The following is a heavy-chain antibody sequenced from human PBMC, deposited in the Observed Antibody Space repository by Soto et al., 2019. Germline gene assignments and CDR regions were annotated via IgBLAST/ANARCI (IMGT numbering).Heavy chain of an antibody. Sequence: SETLSLTCSVSNYSINSVFFWGWIRQPPGKGLEWIWSIFHTGDTYYNPSLKIRITMSVDTSSNQFSLKLTSLTAADTAVYYCARDTNSLDXWGQGTRVTVSX. CDR2: IFHTGDT. V-gene: IGHV4-38-2*02. CDR1: NYSINSVFF. D-gene: IGHD3-16*01. CDR3: ARDTNSLDX. J-gene: IGHJ5*02.